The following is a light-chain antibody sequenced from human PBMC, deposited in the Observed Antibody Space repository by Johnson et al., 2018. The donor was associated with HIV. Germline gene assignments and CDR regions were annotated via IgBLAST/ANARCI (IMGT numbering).Light chain of an antibody. CDR2: ENN. CDR3: GTWYSSLMAEEYV. Sequence: QSVLTQPPSVSAAPGQKVTISCSGSSSNIENNYVSWYQQLPGTAPKVLIHENNKRPSGIPDRFSGSKSGTSETLNITGLQHEDEADYYCGTWYSSLMAEEYVCGTGTKVTVL. J-gene: IGLJ1*01. V-gene: IGLV1-51*02. CDR1: SSNIENNY.